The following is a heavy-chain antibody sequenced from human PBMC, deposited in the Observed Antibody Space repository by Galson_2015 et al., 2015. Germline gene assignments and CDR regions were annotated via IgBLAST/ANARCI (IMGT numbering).Heavy chain of an antibody. D-gene: IGHD6-6*01. CDR2: IWYDGSNK. Sequence: SLRLSCAASGFTFSSYGMHWVRQAPGKGLEWVAVIWYDGSNKYYADSVKGRFTISRDNSKNTLYLQMNSLRAEDTAVYYRARASIAGAFDIWGQGTMVTVSS. J-gene: IGHJ3*02. V-gene: IGHV3-33*01. CDR3: ARASIAGAFDI. CDR1: GFTFSSYG.